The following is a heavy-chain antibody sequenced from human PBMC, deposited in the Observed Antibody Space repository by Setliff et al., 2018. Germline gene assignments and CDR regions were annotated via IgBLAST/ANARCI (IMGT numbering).Heavy chain of an antibody. CDR3: ARGGGRIRQLGATGVHTLDI. Sequence: SETLSLTCRVSGDSISDYHWSWIRQPPGQGLEWIGYIYSSGRTNYNPSLKSRVSLSLDTSKNQFSLDLSSVTPADTAVYYCARGGGRIRQLGATGVHTLDIWGQGTVVTVSS. J-gene: IGHJ3*02. D-gene: IGHD1-26*01. CDR2: IYSSGRT. CDR1: GDSISDYH. V-gene: IGHV4-59*01.